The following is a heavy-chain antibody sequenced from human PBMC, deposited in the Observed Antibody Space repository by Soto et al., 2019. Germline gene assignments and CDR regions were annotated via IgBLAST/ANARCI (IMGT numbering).Heavy chain of an antibody. CDR3: ARANYYYYDSSGYYPYYFDY. D-gene: IGHD3-22*01. V-gene: IGHV1-18*01. CDR1: GYTFTSYG. CDR2: ISAYNGNT. Sequence: GASVKVSCKASGYTFTSYGISWVRQAPGQGLEWMGWISAYNGNTNYAQKLQGRVTMTTDTSTSTAYMELSSLRSEDTAVYYCARANYYYYDSSGYYPYYFDYWGQGTLVTVSS. J-gene: IGHJ4*02.